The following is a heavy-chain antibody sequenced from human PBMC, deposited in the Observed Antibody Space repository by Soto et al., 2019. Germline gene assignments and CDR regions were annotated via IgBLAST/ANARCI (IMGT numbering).Heavy chain of an antibody. J-gene: IGHJ4*01. D-gene: IGHD3-10*01. V-gene: IGHV3-72*01. CDR2: TKDKGYSYTT. CDR1: GLSLSDDF. CDR3: ASIRGVFGY. Sequence: EVPLVESGGDLVQPGGSLRLSCAASGLSLSDDFIDWVRQAPGKGLEWVGRTKDKGYSYTTEYAASGKGRVTISRDESRNSVFMQMTSLKVEDTAVYDFASIRGVFGYWGHGTLVTLPS.